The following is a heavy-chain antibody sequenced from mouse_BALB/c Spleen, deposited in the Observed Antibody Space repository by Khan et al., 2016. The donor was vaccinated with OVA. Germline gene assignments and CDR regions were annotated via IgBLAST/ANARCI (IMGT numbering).Heavy chain of an antibody. CDR2: INSNGGST. V-gene: IGHV5-6-3*01. CDR3: ARMARTIN. J-gene: IGHJ2*01. Sequence: VQLKESGGGLVQPGGSLKLSCAASGFTFSRYGMSWVRQTPDKRLELVATINSNGGSTYYPDSVKGRFTISRDNAKNTLYLQMSSLKSEDTAMYYCARMARTINWGQGTTLTVSS. CDR1: GFTFSRYG.